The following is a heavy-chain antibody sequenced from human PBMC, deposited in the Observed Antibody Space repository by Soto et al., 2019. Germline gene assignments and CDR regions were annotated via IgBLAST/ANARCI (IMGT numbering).Heavy chain of an antibody. CDR3: ASHSSGWYEADY. V-gene: IGHV1-8*02. J-gene: IGHJ4*02. D-gene: IGHD6-19*01. CDR1: GYDFTAYD. CDR2: MNPINGAT. Sequence: SSVKVSCKASGYDFTAYDINWVRQASGQGLEWMGWMNPINGATGSARRFQGRVTMTRNTSISTAYMELSSLRYEDTAVYYCASHSSGWYEADYWGQGTLVTVSS.